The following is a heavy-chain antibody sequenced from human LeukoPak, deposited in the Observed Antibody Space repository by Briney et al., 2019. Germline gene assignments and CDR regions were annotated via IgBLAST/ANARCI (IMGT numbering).Heavy chain of an antibody. V-gene: IGHV4-59*08. CDR3: ARHPELYFFDY. CDR1: GGSISSYY. D-gene: IGHD3-10*01. Sequence: SETLSLTCTVSGGSISSYYWSWIRQPPGKGLEWIGYIYYSGSTNYNPSLKSRVTISADTSKNQVSLTLSSVTAADTAVYYCARHPELYFFDYWGQGTLVTVSS. CDR2: IYYSGST. J-gene: IGHJ4*02.